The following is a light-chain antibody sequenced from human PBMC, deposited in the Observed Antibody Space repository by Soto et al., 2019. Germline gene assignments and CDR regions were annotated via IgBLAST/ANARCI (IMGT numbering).Light chain of an antibody. CDR2: DVS. V-gene: IGLV2-14*01. Sequence: QSALTQPASVSGSPGQSITISCTGTSSDVGDYNYVSWYQQHPGKALKVMIYDVSNRPSGVSNRFSGSKSGNTASLTISGLQAEDEADYYCSSYTSSSTLVFGTGTKLTVL. CDR1: SSDVGDYNY. CDR3: SSYTSSSTLV. J-gene: IGLJ1*01.